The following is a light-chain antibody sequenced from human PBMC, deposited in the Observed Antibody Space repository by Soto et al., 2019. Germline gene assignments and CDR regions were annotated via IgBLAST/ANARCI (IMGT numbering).Light chain of an antibody. CDR2: DVS. V-gene: IGLV2-14*01. CDR1: SSDVGGYNY. J-gene: IGLJ2*01. Sequence: QSALTQPASVSGSPGQSITISCTGTSSDVGGYNYVSWYQQHPGKAPKLMIYDVSNRPSGVSNPFSGSKSGNTASLTISGLQAEDEADYYCSSYTSSSPVVFGGRTKLTVL. CDR3: SSYTSSSPVV.